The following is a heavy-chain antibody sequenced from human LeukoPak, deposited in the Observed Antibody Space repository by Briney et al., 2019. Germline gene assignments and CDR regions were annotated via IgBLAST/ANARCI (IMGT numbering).Heavy chain of an antibody. J-gene: IGHJ4*02. V-gene: IGHV3-53*01. CDR3: ARGIFASSGWSFFDY. D-gene: IGHD6-19*01. Sequence: GGSLRLSCAPSGFTVSSNYMSWVRQAPGKGLEWVSVIYSGGSTYYADSVKGRFTISRDNSKNTLYLQMNSLRAEDTAVYYCARGIFASSGWSFFDYWGQGTLVTVSS. CDR2: IYSGGST. CDR1: GFTVSSNY.